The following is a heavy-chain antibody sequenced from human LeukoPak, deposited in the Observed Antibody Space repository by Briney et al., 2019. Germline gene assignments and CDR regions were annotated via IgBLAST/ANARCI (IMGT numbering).Heavy chain of an antibody. CDR2: ISGSGGIT. Sequence: GGSLRLSCAASGFTFSSYAMSWVRQAPGKGLEWVSAISGSGGITYYADSVKGRFTISRDNSKNTLYLQMNSLRAEDTAVYYCANTVGATNYYYYYGMDVWGQGTTVTVSS. CDR3: ANTVGATNYYYYYGMDV. V-gene: IGHV3-23*01. D-gene: IGHD1-26*01. J-gene: IGHJ6*02. CDR1: GFTFSSYA.